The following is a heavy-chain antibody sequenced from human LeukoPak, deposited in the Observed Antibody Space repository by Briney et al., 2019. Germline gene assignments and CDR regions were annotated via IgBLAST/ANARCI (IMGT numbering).Heavy chain of an antibody. CDR2: IQKDGSEK. CDR3: ARGEAGTGGY. V-gene: IGHV3-7*01. J-gene: IGHJ4*02. Sequence: PGGSLRLSCTASGFTFSNYWMSWVRQAPGKGLEWVANIQKDGSEKYFVDSVRDRFSISRDNVKNSVYLQMNSLTGEDTAVYYCARGEAGTGGYWGQGTLVTVSS. CDR1: GFTFSNYW. D-gene: IGHD1-1*01.